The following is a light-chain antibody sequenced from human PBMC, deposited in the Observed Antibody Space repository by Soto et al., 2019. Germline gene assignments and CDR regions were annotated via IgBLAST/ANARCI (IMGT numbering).Light chain of an antibody. CDR3: QHYGRSPT. J-gene: IGKJ1*01. Sequence: IVLAQSPGTLCLSPWARATPYCRASQSVTSTYLSWYQQKPGQAPRLLFYAASSRAMGVPERFTGSGSGTDFTLTINRLEPEDSAVYYCQHYGRSPTVGPGTKVDIK. CDR2: AAS. V-gene: IGKV3-20*01. CDR1: QSVTSTY.